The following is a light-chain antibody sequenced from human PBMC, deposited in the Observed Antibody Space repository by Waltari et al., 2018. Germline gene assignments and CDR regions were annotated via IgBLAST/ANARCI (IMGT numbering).Light chain of an antibody. V-gene: IGLV1-47*01. CDR3: AAWDDSLSAL. J-gene: IGLJ2*01. CDR2: RNN. Sequence: QSVLTQPPSASGTPGQRVTISCSGSSPNIGRNYVYWYQQLPGTAPKLLIYRNNQRPSGVPDRFSGSKSGTSASLAISGLRSEDEADYYCAAWDDSLSALFGGGTKLTVL. CDR1: SPNIGRNY.